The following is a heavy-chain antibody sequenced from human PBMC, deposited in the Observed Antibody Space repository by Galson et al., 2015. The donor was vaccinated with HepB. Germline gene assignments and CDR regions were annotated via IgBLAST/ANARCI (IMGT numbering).Heavy chain of an antibody. CDR1: GYTFTGYY. J-gene: IGHJ5*02. CDR2: INPNSGGT. V-gene: IGHV1-2*02. Sequence: SVKVSCKASGYTFTGYYMHWVRQAPGQGLEWMGWINPNSGGTNYAQKFQGRVTMTRDTSISTAYMELSRLRSDDTAVYYCARARGYSYGYRSSGWFDPWGRGTLVTVSS. D-gene: IGHD5-18*01. CDR3: ARARGYSYGYRSSGWFDP.